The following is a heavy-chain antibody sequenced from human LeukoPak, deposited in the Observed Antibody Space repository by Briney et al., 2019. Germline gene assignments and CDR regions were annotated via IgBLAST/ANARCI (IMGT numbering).Heavy chain of an antibody. D-gene: IGHD1-26*01. Sequence: PGGSLRLSCAASGFTFSSYVMSWVRQAPGKGLEWVSGISNSGGSTYYADSVKGRSTISRDNSKNTLYLQMNSMKAEDTAVYYCAKVGGSYGGVYYSDYWGQGTLVTVSS. CDR2: ISNSGGST. CDR3: AKVGGSYGGVYYSDY. V-gene: IGHV3-23*01. CDR1: GFTFSSYV. J-gene: IGHJ4*02.